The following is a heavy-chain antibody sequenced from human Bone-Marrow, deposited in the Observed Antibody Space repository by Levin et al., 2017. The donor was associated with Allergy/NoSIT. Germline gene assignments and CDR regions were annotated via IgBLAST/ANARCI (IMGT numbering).Heavy chain of an antibody. CDR1: GFTVSTNY. CDR2: IYSGGNT. V-gene: IGHV3-53*01. J-gene: IGHJ4*02. Sequence: PGGSLRLSCAASGFTVSTNYMNWVRQAPGKGLEWVSVIYSGGNTHYADSVKGRFTISRDSSKNTLYLQMNSLRVEDTAVYYCAKRGELVSIGDFYDNWGQGTLVTVTS. D-gene: IGHD3-22*01. CDR3: AKRGELVSIGDFYDN.